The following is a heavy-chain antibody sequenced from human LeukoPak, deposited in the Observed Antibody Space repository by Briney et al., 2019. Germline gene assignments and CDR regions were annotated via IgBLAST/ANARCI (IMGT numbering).Heavy chain of an antibody. V-gene: IGHV4-59*01. CDR1: GGSISSYY. Sequence: SETLSVTCTVSGGSISSYYWSWIRQPPGKGLEWIGYIYYSGSTNYNPSLQSRVTISVDTSKNQFSLKLSSVTAADTAVYYCARSTVTTHGMDVWGQGTTVADSS. D-gene: IGHD4-17*01. J-gene: IGHJ6*02. CDR2: IYYSGST. CDR3: ARSTVTTHGMDV.